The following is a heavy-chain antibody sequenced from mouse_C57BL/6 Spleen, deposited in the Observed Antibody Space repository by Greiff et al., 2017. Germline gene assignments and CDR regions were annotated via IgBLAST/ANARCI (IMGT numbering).Heavy chain of an antibody. V-gene: IGHV1-64*01. D-gene: IGHD2-3*01. CDR2: SHPNSGST. CDR1: GYTFTSYW. Sequence: QVQLQQPGAELVKPGASVKLSCKASGYTFTSYWMHWVKQRPGQGLEWIGMSHPNSGSTNDNEKFKSKATLTVGKSSSTAYMQLCSLTSEDSAVYYGARGDGYYRSYYAMDYWGQGTSVTVSS. J-gene: IGHJ4*01. CDR3: ARGDGYYRSYYAMDY.